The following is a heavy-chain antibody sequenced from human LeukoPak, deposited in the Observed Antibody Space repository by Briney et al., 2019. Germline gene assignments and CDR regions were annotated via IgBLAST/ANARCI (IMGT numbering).Heavy chain of an antibody. D-gene: IGHD2-15*01. CDR1: GFTFSDYY. CDR2: ISSSGSTI. CDR3: ARGEIFCSGGSCGDAFDI. V-gene: IGHV3-11*04. Sequence: NAGGSLRLSCAASGFTFSDYYMSWIPQAPGKGLEGVSYISSSGSTIYYADSVKGRFTISRDNAKNSLYLQMNSLRAEDTAVYYCARGEIFCSGGSCGDAFDIWGQGTMVTVSS. J-gene: IGHJ3*02.